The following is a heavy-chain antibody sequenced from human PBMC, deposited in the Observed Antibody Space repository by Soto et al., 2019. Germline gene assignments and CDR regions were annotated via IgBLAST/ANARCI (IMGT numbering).Heavy chain of an antibody. CDR2: IYWDDDK. CDR1: GFSLNTGGLD. D-gene: IGHD2-21*02. Sequence: SGPTLVNPTQTLTLTCSVSGFSLNTGGLDVGWIRQPPGKALEWLALIYWDDDKRYSPSLRNRLSISKDTSNNLVVFTMTNMDPVDTATYYCIHSRCGGDCLRSYSSHYYYGLDVWGQGTTVTVSS. CDR3: IHSRCGGDCLRSYSSHYYYGLDV. J-gene: IGHJ6*02. V-gene: IGHV2-5*02.